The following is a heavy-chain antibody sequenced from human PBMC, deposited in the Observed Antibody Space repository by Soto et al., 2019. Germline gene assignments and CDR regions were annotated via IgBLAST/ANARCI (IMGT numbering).Heavy chain of an antibody. V-gene: IGHV4-61*01. D-gene: IGHD3-16*01. CDR3: ARVSYDDHSDYTLIGYFES. CDR1: CDSLTSHSYY. CDR2: IYYTVNA. Sequence: PSETLSLTCTVSCDSLTSHSYYWTWVRQPPGKGLELIGNIYYTVNANYNPSLTGRVTLSVDTSRNQFSLRLTSVTTADTAVYYCARVSYDDHSDYTLIGYFESWGQGTMVTFSS. J-gene: IGHJ4*02.